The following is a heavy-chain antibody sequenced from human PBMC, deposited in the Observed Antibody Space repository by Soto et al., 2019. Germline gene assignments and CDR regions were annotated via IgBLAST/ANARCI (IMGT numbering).Heavy chain of an antibody. J-gene: IGHJ6*02. V-gene: IGHV3-30*18. D-gene: IGHD3-10*01. CDR3: AKDLKVSGGFHGSLNYYYGMDV. CDR1: GFSFSNHG. CDR2: ISYDGNVK. Sequence: QLGGSLRLSCAASGFSFSNHGMQWVRQAPGKGLEWVAVISYDGNVKYYTDSVKGRFTISRDNSQSTLFLQMDSLRPEDAAVYYCAKDLKVSGGFHGSLNYYYGMDVWGQGTTVTVSS.